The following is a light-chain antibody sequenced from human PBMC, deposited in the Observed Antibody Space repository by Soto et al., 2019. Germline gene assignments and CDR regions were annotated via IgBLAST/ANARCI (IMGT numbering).Light chain of an antibody. CDR1: QNISIY. CDR2: DAS. Sequence: EIVLTQSPATLSLSPGERATLSCRASQNISIYLAWYQQRPGQAPRLLIYDASNRATGIPARFSGSGSGTDFDLTISSLEPEDFAVYYCQQCSNWPPEITFGQGTRLDIK. CDR3: QQCSNWPPEIT. V-gene: IGKV3-11*01. J-gene: IGKJ5*01.